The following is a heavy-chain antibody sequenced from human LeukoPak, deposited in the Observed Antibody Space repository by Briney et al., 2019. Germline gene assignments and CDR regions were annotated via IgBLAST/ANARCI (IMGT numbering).Heavy chain of an antibody. CDR1: GFTFSSYA. D-gene: IGHD6-13*01. CDR3: AIAPSSSSGWSIDS. Sequence: GGSLRLSCAASGFTFSSYAMNWVRQATGKGLEWVSSISGSGGSTYYADSVKGRFTISRDNSKNTVDLQINSLRDEDTALYYCAIAPSSSSGWSIDSWGQGTLVTVSS. CDR2: ISGSGGST. J-gene: IGHJ4*02. V-gene: IGHV3-23*01.